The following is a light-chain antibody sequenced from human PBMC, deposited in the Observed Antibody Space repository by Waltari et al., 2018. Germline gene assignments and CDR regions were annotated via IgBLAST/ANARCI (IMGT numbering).Light chain of an antibody. V-gene: IGLV3-21*02. CDR1: NIGGKS. CDR3: QVLDSSSDHPLYV. CDR2: DDS. J-gene: IGLJ1*01. Sequence: YVLTQPPSMSVAPGQTARLTCGGNNIGGKSVPWYQQKPGQAPVLVVYDDSDRPSGIPERFSGSNSGNTATLTISRVEAGDEADYYCQVLDSSSDHPLYVFGTGTKVTVL.